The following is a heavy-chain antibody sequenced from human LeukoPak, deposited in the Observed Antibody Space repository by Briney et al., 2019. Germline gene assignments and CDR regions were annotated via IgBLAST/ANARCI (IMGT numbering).Heavy chain of an antibody. V-gene: IGHV4-59*08. J-gene: IGHJ4*02. Sequence: PSETLSLTCTVSGGSISSYYWSWIRQPQGKGLEWIGYIYYSGSTNYNPSLKSRVTISVDTSKNQFSLKLSSVTAADTAVYYCARYSSWYYFDYWGQGTLVTVSS. CDR3: ARYSSWYYFDY. D-gene: IGHD6-13*01. CDR1: GGSISSYY. CDR2: IYYSGST.